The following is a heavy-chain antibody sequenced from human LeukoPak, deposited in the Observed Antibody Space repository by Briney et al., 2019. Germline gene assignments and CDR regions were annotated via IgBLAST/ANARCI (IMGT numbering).Heavy chain of an antibody. Sequence: GGSLRLSCAASGFTFSSYWMSWVRQAPGKGLEWVANIKQDGSEKYYVDSVKGRFTISRDNSKNTLYLQMNSLRAEDTAVYYCARDYGGSTVTYYFDYWGQGTLVTVSS. J-gene: IGHJ4*02. CDR2: IKQDGSEK. CDR1: GFTFSSYW. CDR3: ARDYGGSTVTYYFDY. D-gene: IGHD4-17*01. V-gene: IGHV3-7*01.